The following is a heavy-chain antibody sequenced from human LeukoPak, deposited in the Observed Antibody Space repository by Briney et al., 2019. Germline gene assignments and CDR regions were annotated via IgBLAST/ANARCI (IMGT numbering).Heavy chain of an antibody. V-gene: IGHV4-34*01. J-gene: IGHJ5*02. CDR1: GGSFSGYH. CDR2: INHSGST. CDR3: ARGTGLVTIFGVVQNWFDP. Sequence: SSETLSLTCAVYGGSFSGYHWSWIRQPPGKGLEWIGEINHSGSTNYNPSLKSRVTISVDTSKNQFSLKLSSVTAADTAVYYCARGTGLVTIFGVVQNWFDPWGQGTLVTVSS. D-gene: IGHD3-3*01.